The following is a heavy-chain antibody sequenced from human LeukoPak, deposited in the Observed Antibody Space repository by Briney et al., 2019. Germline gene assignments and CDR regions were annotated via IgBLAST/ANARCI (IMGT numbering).Heavy chain of an antibody. CDR2: INRSSGST. V-gene: IGHV3-23*01. CDR1: GFTFSSYV. J-gene: IGHJ4*02. D-gene: IGHD1-14*01. Sequence: GGALRLSCAASGFTFSSYVMTWVRQAPGKGLEGVSCINRSSGSTYYADSVKGRFTISIDNSKNTLYLQMNSLRADDTAVYYCAKDRPLNRGYCFDFGGWGTVVTVSS. CDR3: AKDRPLNRGYCFDF.